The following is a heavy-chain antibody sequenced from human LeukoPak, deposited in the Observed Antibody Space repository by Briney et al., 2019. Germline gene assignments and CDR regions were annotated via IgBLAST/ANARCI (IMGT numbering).Heavy chain of an antibody. Sequence: GGSLRLSCAASGFSFSSYWMTWVRQAPGKGLEWVANINPDGGKKTYVDSVKGRFTISRDNAKNSLYLQMSSLRVEDTAVYYCASQPAVIDLDCWGQGTLVTVSP. V-gene: IGHV3-7*01. CDR3: ASQPAVIDLDC. CDR2: INPDGGKK. J-gene: IGHJ4*02. D-gene: IGHD2/OR15-2a*01. CDR1: GFSFSSYW.